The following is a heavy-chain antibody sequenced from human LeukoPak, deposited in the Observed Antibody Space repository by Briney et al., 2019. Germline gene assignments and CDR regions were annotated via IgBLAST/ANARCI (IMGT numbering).Heavy chain of an antibody. V-gene: IGHV1-18*01. D-gene: IGHD4-17*01. Sequence: GGSLRLSCAASGFTFTSYGISWVRQAPGQGLEWMGWISAYNGNTNYAQKLQGRVTMTTDTSTSTAYMELRSLRSDDTAVYYCARAQDYGDSNDAFDIWGQGTMVTVSS. CDR3: ARAQDYGDSNDAFDI. CDR2: ISAYNGNT. J-gene: IGHJ3*02. CDR1: GFTFTSYG.